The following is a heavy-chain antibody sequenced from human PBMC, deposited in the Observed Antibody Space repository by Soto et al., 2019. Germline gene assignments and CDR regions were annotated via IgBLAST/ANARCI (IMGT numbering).Heavy chain of an antibody. Sequence: KTSETLSLTCAVSGGSISSSNWWNWVRQPPGKGLEWIGETFHSGSTNYNPSLKSRVTISVDKSKNQFSLKLNSVTAADTAVYYCARVRQYCSSTSCYLDPWGQGTLVTVSS. CDR2: TFHSGST. CDR1: GGSISSSNW. CDR3: ARVRQYCSSTSCYLDP. D-gene: IGHD2-2*01. V-gene: IGHV4-4*02. J-gene: IGHJ5*02.